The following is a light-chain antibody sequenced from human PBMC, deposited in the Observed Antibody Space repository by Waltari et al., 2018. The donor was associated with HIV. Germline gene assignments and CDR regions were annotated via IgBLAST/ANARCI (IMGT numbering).Light chain of an antibody. CDR2: RNK. CDR1: SFNIGSNF. J-gene: IGLJ1*01. Sequence: QSVLTQPPSASGTPGQRVTIRCSGSSFNIGSNFVYWYQQLPGAAPKLLIYRNKPRPSGVPDRFSGSKSGTSASLAISGLRSEDESDYYCAAWDDSLSGFYVVGTGTKVTVL. CDR3: AAWDDSLSGFYV. V-gene: IGLV1-47*01.